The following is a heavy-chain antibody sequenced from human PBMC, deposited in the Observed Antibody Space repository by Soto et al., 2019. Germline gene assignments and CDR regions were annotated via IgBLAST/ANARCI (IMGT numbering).Heavy chain of an antibody. CDR2: ISAYNGNT. CDR1: GYTFTSYG. V-gene: IGHV1-18*01. J-gene: IGHJ6*04. D-gene: IGHD3-22*01. Sequence: ASVKVSCMASGYTFTSYGISWVRQAPGQGLEWMGWISAYNGNTNYAQKLQGRVTMTTDTSTSTAYMELRSLRSDDTAVYYCARDSWGSGYYFELYYYYGMDVWGEGTTVPVSS. CDR3: ARDSWGSGYYFELYYYYGMDV.